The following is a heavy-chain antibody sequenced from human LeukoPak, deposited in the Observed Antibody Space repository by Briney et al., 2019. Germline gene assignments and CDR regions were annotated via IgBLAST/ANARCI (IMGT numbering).Heavy chain of an antibody. CDR1: GFTFSSYG. Sequence: TGGSLRLSCAASGFTFSSYGMSWVRKAPGKGLEWVSAIGGTGYSTYYADSVKGRFSISRDNSKNTLYLHMDSLRAEDTAVYYCAKVMNMIVVASIDSWGQGTTVTVSS. V-gene: IGHV3-23*01. CDR2: IGGTGYST. D-gene: IGHD3-22*01. J-gene: IGHJ6*02. CDR3: AKVMNMIVVASIDS.